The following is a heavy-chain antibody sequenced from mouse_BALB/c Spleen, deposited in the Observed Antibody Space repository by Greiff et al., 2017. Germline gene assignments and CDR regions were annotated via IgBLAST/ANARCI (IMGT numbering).Heavy chain of an antibody. CDR3: ARPYYRYLDY. J-gene: IGHJ2*01. CDR2: INPSNGRT. Sequence: VQLQQPGAELVKPGASVKLSCKASGYTFTSYWMHWVKQRPGQGLEWIGEINPSNGRTNYNEKFKSKATLTVDKSSSTAYMQLSSLTSEDSAVYYCARPYYRYLDYWGQGTTLTVSS. CDR1: GYTFTSYW. V-gene: IGHV1S81*02. D-gene: IGHD2-14*01.